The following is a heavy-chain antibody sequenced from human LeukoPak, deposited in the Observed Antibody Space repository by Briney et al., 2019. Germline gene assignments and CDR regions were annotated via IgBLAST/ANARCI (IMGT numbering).Heavy chain of an antibody. V-gene: IGHV1-69*13. CDR2: IIPIFGTA. CDR3: ARSSRGLHLPEESYYYMDV. J-gene: IGHJ6*03. CDR1: GGTFSSYA. Sequence: SVKVSCKASGGTFSSYAISWVRQAPGQGLEWMGGIIPIFGTANYAQKFQGRVTITADETTSTAYMELSSLRSEDTAVYYCARSSRGLHLPEESYYYMDVWGKGTTVTVSS. D-gene: IGHD3-22*01.